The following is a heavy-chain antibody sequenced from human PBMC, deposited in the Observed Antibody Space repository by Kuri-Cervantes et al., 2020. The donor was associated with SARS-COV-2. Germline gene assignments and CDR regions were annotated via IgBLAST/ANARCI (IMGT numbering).Heavy chain of an antibody. CDR1: GGTFSSYA. J-gene: IGHJ4*02. D-gene: IGHD2-15*01. CDR2: INPNSGGT. Sequence: ASVKVSCKASGGTFSSYAISWVRQAPGQGLEWMGWINPNSGGTNYAQKFQGRVTMTRDTSISTAYMELSRLRSDDTAVYYCARDSRISGDYWGQGTLVTVSS. V-gene: IGHV1-2*02. CDR3: ARDSRISGDY.